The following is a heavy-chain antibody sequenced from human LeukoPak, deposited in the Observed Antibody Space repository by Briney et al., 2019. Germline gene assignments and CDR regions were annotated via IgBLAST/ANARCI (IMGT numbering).Heavy chain of an antibody. D-gene: IGHD2-15*01. CDR2: IKSKTDGGTT. Sequence: GGSLRLSCTASGFTFSNAWMSWVRQAPGKGLEWVGRIKSKTDGGTTDYAAPVKGRFTISRDASKNTLYLQMNSLKTEDTAVYYSTTDSGVVVVAATRIDYWGQGTLVTVSS. J-gene: IGHJ4*02. CDR1: GFTFSNAW. V-gene: IGHV3-15*01. CDR3: TTDSGVVVVAATRIDY.